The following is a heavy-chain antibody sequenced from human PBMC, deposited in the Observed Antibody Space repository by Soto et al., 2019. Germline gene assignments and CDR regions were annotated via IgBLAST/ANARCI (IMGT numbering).Heavy chain of an antibody. CDR2: ISGSDGKT. CDR3: ARWSYLDH. J-gene: IGHJ4*02. V-gene: IGHV3-23*01. CDR1: GFSFGSYA. D-gene: IGHD3-3*01. Sequence: GGSLRLSCAASGFSFGSYALSWVRQAPGKGLEWVSTISGSDGKTFYADSVKGRFSISRDTSQNTLYLQMNSLRADDTAIYYCARWSYLDHWGQGTRVTVSS.